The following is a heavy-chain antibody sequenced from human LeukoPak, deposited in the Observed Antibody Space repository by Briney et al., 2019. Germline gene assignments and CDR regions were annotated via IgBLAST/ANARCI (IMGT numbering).Heavy chain of an antibody. D-gene: IGHD4-17*01. Sequence: PSETLSLTCAVYGGSFSGYYWSWIRQPPGKGLEWIGEINHSGSTNYNPSLKSRVTISVGTSKNQFSLKLSSVTAADTAVYYCARPYGDRDYWGQGTLVTVSS. CDR3: ARPYGDRDY. V-gene: IGHV4-34*01. CDR1: GGSFSGYY. CDR2: INHSGST. J-gene: IGHJ4*02.